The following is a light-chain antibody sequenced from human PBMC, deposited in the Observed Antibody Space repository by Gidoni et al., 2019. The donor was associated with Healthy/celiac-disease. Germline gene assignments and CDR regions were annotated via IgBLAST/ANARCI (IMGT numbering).Light chain of an antibody. CDR2: GAS. CDR1: QSVSSN. V-gene: IGKV3-15*01. Sequence: EIVMTQSPATLSVSPGERATLSCRASQSVSSNLAWYQQKPGQAPRLLIYGASTRATGIPARFSGSGSGTEFTLTISSLQSEYFAVYYCQQYNNWPKTFXXXTKLEIK. J-gene: IGKJ2*01. CDR3: QQYNNWPKT.